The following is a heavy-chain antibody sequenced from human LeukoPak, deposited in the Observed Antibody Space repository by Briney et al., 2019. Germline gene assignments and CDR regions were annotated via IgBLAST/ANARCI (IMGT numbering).Heavy chain of an antibody. Sequence: GASVKVSCKASGYTFTGYYMHWVRQAPGQGLEWMGWINPNSGGTNYAQKFQGRVTMTRDTSVSTAYMELSRLRSDDTAVYYCARDSRLRYYYDSSGYSSNFDYWSQGTLVTVSS. D-gene: IGHD3-22*01. CDR3: ARDSRLRYYYDSSGYSSNFDY. CDR1: GYTFTGYY. CDR2: INPNSGGT. J-gene: IGHJ4*02. V-gene: IGHV1-2*02.